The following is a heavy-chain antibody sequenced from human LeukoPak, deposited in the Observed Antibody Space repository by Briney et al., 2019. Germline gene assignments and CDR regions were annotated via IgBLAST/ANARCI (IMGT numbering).Heavy chain of an antibody. Sequence: PSETLSLTCAVYGGSFSGYYWSWIRQPPGKGLEWIGEINHSGSTNYNPSLKSRVTISVDTSKNQFSLRLTSVTATDTAVYYCARLSVPYYPYYGMDVWGQGTRVTVSS. J-gene: IGHJ6*02. D-gene: IGHD3-10*01. CDR2: INHSGST. CDR1: GGSFSGYY. CDR3: ARLSVPYYPYYGMDV. V-gene: IGHV4-34*01.